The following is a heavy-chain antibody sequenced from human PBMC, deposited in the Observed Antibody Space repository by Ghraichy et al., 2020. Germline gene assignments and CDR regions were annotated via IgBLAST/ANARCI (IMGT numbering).Heavy chain of an antibody. J-gene: IGHJ4*02. CDR2: IYYSGST. CDR1: GGSISSYY. D-gene: IGHD1-26*01. Sequence: SETLSLTCTVSGGSISSYYCSWIRQPPGKGLEWIGYIYYSGSTNYNPSLKSRVTISVDTSKHQFSLKLSSVTAADTAVYYCASGGWSYRFDYWGQGTLVTVSS. CDR3: ASGGWSYRFDY. V-gene: IGHV4-59*01.